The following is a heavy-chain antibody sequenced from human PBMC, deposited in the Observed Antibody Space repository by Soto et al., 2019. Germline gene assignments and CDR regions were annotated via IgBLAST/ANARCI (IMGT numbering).Heavy chain of an antibody. CDR2: ISAYNGNT. V-gene: IGHV1-18*01. J-gene: IGHJ4*02. CDR1: GGTFSSYA. CDR3: AREPNYFDY. Sequence: GASAKVSCKASGGTFSSYAISWVRQAPGQGLEWMGWISAYNGNTKYAQKLQGRVTMTTDTSTSTAYMELRSLRSDDTAVYYCAREPNYFDYWGQGTLVTVSS.